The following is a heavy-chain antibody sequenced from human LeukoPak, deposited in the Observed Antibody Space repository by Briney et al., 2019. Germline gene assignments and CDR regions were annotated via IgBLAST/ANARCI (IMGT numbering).Heavy chain of an antibody. Sequence: SETLSLTCAVYGGSFSGYDWSWIRQPPGKGLEWIGEINHSGSTNYNPSLKSRVTISVDTSKNQFSLKLSSVTAADTAVYYCARGYSYALGHWGQGTLVTVSS. J-gene: IGHJ4*02. CDR1: GGSFSGYD. D-gene: IGHD5-18*01. CDR2: INHSGST. CDR3: ARGYSYALGH. V-gene: IGHV4-34*01.